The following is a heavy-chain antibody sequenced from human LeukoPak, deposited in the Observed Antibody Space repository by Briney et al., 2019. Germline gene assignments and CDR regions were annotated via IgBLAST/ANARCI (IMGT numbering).Heavy chain of an antibody. Sequence: KPSETLSLTCTVSGGSISSSSYYWGWIRQPPGKGLEWIGSIYYSGSTYYNPSLKSRVTISVDTSKNQFSLRLSSVTAADTAVYHCARLQEWCFDLWGRGTLVTVSS. J-gene: IGHJ2*01. CDR2: IYYSGST. V-gene: IGHV4-39*01. CDR3: ARLQEWCFDL. CDR1: GGSISSSSYY.